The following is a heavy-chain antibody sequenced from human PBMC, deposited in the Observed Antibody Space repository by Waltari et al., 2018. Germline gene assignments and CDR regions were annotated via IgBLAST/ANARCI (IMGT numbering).Heavy chain of an antibody. J-gene: IGHJ5*02. D-gene: IGHD6-19*01. CDR1: GGSFSGYY. V-gene: IGHV4-34*01. Sequence: QVQLQQWGAGLLKPSETLSLTCAVYGGSFSGYYWSWIRQPPGKGLGWLGEINHSGSTNYNPSLKSRVTISVDTSKNQFSLKLSSVTAADTAVYYCARAMAYSSGWYERYWFDPWGQGTLVTVSS. CDR3: ARAMAYSSGWYERYWFDP. CDR2: INHSGST.